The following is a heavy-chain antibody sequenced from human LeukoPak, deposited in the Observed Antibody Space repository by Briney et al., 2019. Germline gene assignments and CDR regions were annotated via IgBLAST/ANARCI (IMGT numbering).Heavy chain of an antibody. V-gene: IGHV3-7*04. J-gene: IGHJ4*02. Sequence: GRSLRLSCAASGFTFSSYWMNWVRQAPGKGLEWVGKKKEDGSEKYYVDSVKGRLTISRDNAKNSLYLQMNSLRAEDTAIYYCTRVGYIDEGIDYWGQGTLVTVSS. D-gene: IGHD5-24*01. CDR2: KKEDGSEK. CDR1: GFTFSSYW. CDR3: TRVGYIDEGIDY.